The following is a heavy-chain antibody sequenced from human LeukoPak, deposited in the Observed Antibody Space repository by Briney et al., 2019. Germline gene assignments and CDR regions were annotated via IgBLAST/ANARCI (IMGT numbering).Heavy chain of an antibody. CDR1: GFTFSSYA. D-gene: IGHD1-20*01. CDR2: ISYDGSNK. J-gene: IGHJ5*02. CDR3: ARDLRASGITGPEEGWFDP. Sequence: GGSLRLSCAASGFTFSSYAMHWVRQAPGKGLEWVAVISYDGSNKYYADSVKGRFTISRDNSKNTLYLQMNSLRAEDTAVYYCARDLRASGITGPEEGWFDPWGQGTLVTVSS. V-gene: IGHV3-30-3*01.